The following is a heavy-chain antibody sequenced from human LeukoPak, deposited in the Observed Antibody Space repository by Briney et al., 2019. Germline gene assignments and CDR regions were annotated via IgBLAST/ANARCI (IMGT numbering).Heavy chain of an antibody. V-gene: IGHV4-34*01. D-gene: IGHD5-12*01. Sequence: RPSETLSLTCAVYGGSFSGYYWSWIRQPPGKGLEWIGEINHSGSTNYNPSLKSRVTISVDTSKNQFSLKLSSVTAADTAVYYCARVGKRGYDYDDHWGQGTLVTVSS. J-gene: IGHJ4*02. CDR2: INHSGST. CDR1: GGSFSGYY. CDR3: ARVGKRGYDYDDH.